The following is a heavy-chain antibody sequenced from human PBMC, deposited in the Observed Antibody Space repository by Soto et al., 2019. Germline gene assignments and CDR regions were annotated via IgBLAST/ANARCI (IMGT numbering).Heavy chain of an antibody. J-gene: IGHJ4*02. Sequence: PSETLSLTCTVSGGSISSYYWSWIRQPPGKGLEWIGYIYYSGSTNYNPSLKSRVTISVDTSKNQFSLKLSSVTAADTAVYYCGRLQELGLLAKFDYGAQGPLFTVSS. CDR3: GRLQELGLLAKFDY. CDR1: GGSISSYY. CDR2: IYYSGST. V-gene: IGHV4-59*08. D-gene: IGHD1-26*01.